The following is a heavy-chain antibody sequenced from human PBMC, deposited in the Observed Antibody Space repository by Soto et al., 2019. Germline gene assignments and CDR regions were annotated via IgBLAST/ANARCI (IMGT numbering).Heavy chain of an antibody. CDR3: ARDSAATARAFDI. V-gene: IGHV1-69*04. Sequence: SVKVSCKASGGTFSSYTISWVRQAPGQGLEWMGRIIPILGIANYAQKFQGRVTITADKSTSTAYMELSSLRSEDTALYYCARDSAATARAFDIWGQGTMVTVSS. CDR1: GGTFSSYT. J-gene: IGHJ3*02. D-gene: IGHD1-26*01. CDR2: IIPILGIA.